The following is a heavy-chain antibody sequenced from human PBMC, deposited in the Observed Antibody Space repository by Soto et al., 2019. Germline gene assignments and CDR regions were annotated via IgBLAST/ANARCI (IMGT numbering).Heavy chain of an antibody. CDR3: ARVERGTATAVVDAFDI. J-gene: IGHJ3*02. V-gene: IGHV4-34*01. CDR2: MSHSGGT. D-gene: IGHD2-21*02. Sequence: QVQLQQWGAGLLKPSEILSLTCAVYGGFVSSGSYYWSWIRQPPGKGLEWIGEMSHSGGTHFNPSLKSRVTISVDTSKHQFSLKMSSVTAADTALYYCARVERGTATAVVDAFDIWGPGTMVTVSS. CDR1: GGFVSSGSYY.